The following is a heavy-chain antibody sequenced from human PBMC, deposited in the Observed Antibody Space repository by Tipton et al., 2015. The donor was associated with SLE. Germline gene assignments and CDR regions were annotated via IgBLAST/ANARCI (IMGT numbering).Heavy chain of an antibody. J-gene: IGHJ4*02. D-gene: IGHD2-15*01. CDR3: ARDLGSGYLDY. Sequence: SLRLSCAASGFTFSSYGMHWVRQGPGKGLEWVAVIWYDGSNKYYADSVKGRFTISRDNSKNTLYLQMNSMRAEDTAVYYCARDLGSGYLDYWGQGTLVTVSS. CDR1: GFTFSSYG. CDR2: IWYDGSNK. V-gene: IGHV3-33*01.